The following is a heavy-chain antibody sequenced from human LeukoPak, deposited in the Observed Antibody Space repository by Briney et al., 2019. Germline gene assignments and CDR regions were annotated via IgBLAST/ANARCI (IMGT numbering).Heavy chain of an antibody. Sequence: AAVTVSCKPSGYTFTGYYIHWVRQAPGRGLEWMGCMNPNTGATIYAQKFQGRVTLTRGTSINTAYMELSSLGSDDTAIYYCARDRVGSGWPRPFYFEFWGQGTLVTVSS. D-gene: IGHD6-19*01. CDR2: MNPNTGAT. J-gene: IGHJ4*02. V-gene: IGHV1-2*02. CDR1: GYTFTGYY. CDR3: ARDRVGSGWPRPFYFEF.